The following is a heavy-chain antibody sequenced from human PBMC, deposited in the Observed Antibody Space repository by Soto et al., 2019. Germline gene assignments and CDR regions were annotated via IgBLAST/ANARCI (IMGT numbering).Heavy chain of an antibody. J-gene: IGHJ4*02. CDR2: IIPVSGKG. CDR1: GGSFSNYG. V-gene: IGHV1-69*06. D-gene: IGHD1-7*01. CDR3: AREVDWNYVI. Sequence: QVQLVQSGAEVKKPGSSVKVSCTASGGSFSNYGITWVRQAPGLGLEWVGGIIPVSGKGDYAQKFQGRVRITADKSATTAYMELSRLTSGDTAVYYCAREVDWNYVIWGQGPLVTVSS.